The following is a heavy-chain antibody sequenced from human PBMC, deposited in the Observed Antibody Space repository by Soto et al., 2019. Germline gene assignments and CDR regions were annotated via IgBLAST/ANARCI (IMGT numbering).Heavy chain of an antibody. CDR3: ARLVYDSSGYRPG. D-gene: IGHD3-22*01. V-gene: IGHV4-39*01. Sequence: SETLSLTCSFHGCSISSSSYYWGWVRQPPGKGLEWIGSIYYSGSTYYDPSLKSRVTISVDTSKNQFSLKLSSVTAADTAVYYCARLVYDSSGYRPGWGQGTLVTVS. CDR2: IYYSGST. J-gene: IGHJ4*02. CDR1: GCSISSSSYY.